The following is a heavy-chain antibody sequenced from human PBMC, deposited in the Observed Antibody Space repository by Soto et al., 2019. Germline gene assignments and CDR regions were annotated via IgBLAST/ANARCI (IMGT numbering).Heavy chain of an antibody. D-gene: IGHD1-7*01. CDR1: GYTFTSYD. CDR2: MNPNSGNT. V-gene: IGHV1-8*01. CDR3: ARGITGTSLEYYYYYMDV. J-gene: IGHJ6*03. Sequence: GASVKVSCKASGYTFTSYDINWVRQATGQGLEWMGWMNPNSGNTGYAQKFQGRVTMTRNTSISTAYMELSSLRSEDTAVYYCARGITGTSLEYYYYYMDVWGKGTTVNVSS.